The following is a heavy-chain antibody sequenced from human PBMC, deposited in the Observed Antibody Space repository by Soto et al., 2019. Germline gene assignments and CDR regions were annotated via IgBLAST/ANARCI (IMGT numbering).Heavy chain of an antibody. CDR1: GGSFSGYY. CDR3: ARNPGYSSSWYSDY. D-gene: IGHD6-13*01. V-gene: IGHV4-34*01. J-gene: IGHJ4*02. Sequence: SETLSLTCAVYGGSFSGYYWSWIRQPPGKGLEWIGEINHSGSTNYNPSLKSRVTISVDTSKNQFSLKLSSVTAADTAVYYCARNPGYSSSWYSDYWGQGPLVTVS. CDR2: INHSGST.